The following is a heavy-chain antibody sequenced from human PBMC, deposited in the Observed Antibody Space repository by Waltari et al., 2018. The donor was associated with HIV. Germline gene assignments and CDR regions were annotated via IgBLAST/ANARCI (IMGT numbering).Heavy chain of an antibody. CDR3: ARGPPYYYGLGSPGGGWFDP. J-gene: IGHJ5*02. CDR2: IKPNSGGR. CDR1: GYTFTGYY. Sequence: VQLVQSGAEAKKPGASVQFSCKASGYTFTGYYMHWARQATGQGLEWMGWIKPNSGGRNYAQKLQGRVTMTRDTSSSTAYMELSRVRSDDTAVYYCARGPPYYYGLGSPGGGWFDPWGQGTRVTVSS. V-gene: IGHV1-2*02. D-gene: IGHD3-10*01.